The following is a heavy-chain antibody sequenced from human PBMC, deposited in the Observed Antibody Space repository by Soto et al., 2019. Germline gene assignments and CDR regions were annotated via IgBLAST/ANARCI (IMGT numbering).Heavy chain of an antibody. CDR3: ALDMLTRFPGGSATAYYTYYVLEV. Sequence: ASVKVSCKAAGYTFITYSIHWVRQAPGQGLEWLGRITPYTGTTNYAQKFQGRVTMTADTSTNTAYMDLRSLTFDDTAVYYCALDMLTRFPGGSATAYYTYYVLEVGGQGTTVTAS. CDR1: GYTFITYS. V-gene: IGHV1-18*04. J-gene: IGHJ6*02. D-gene: IGHD3-3*01. CDR2: ITPYTGTT.